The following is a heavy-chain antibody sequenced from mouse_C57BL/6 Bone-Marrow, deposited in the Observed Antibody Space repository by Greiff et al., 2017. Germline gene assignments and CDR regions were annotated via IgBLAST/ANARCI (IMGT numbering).Heavy chain of an antibody. Sequence: QVQLKESGAELVRPGTSVKVSCKASGYAFTNYLIEWVKQRPGQGLEWIGVINPGSGGTNYNEKFKGKATLTADKSSSTAYMQLSSLTSEDSAVYFCARDDYAFYFDYWGQGTTLTVSS. CDR2: INPGSGGT. CDR3: ARDDYAFYFDY. CDR1: GYAFTNYL. V-gene: IGHV1-54*01. D-gene: IGHD2-4*01. J-gene: IGHJ2*01.